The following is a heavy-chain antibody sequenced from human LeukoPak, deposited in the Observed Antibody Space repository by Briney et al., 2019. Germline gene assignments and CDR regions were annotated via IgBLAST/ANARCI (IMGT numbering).Heavy chain of an antibody. CDR2: IRYDGSNK. CDR1: GFIFRDYV. J-gene: IGHJ3*02. D-gene: IGHD6-6*01. V-gene: IGHV3-30*02. CDR3: AKDQVKFVPRKAFDI. Sequence: PGGSLRLSCTASGFIFRDYVMSWVRQAPGKGLEWVALIRYDGSNKYYGDFEKGRFTISRDNSKNTLYLQMNSLSAEDTAVYYCAKDQVKFVPRKAFDIWGQGTMVTVSS.